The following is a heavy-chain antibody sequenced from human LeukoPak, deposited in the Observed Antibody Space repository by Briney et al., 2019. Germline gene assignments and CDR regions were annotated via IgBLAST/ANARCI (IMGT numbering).Heavy chain of an antibody. Sequence: PGGSLRLSCAASGLTFSSHWMHCVRQAPGKGLVWVSRITNDGSSTTYADSVKGRFTISRDNAKNMLYLQVNSLRAEDTAVYYCARGPNSNWSGLDFRGQGTLLTVSS. CDR2: ITNDGSST. CDR3: ARGPNSNWSGLDF. J-gene: IGHJ4*02. D-gene: IGHD6-6*01. V-gene: IGHV3-74*01. CDR1: GLTFSSHW.